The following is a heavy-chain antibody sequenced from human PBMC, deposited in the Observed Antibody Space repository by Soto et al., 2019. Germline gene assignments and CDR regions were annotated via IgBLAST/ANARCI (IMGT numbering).Heavy chain of an antibody. CDR1: GFTFSSYA. D-gene: IGHD3-22*01. V-gene: IGHV3-30-3*01. J-gene: IGHJ5*02. CDR3: ARDRGVVVIQIKSNWFDP. Sequence: GGSLRLSCAASGFTFSSYAMHWVRQAPGKGLEWVAVISYDGSNKYYADSVKGRFTISRDNSKNTLYLQMNSLRAEDTAVYYCARDRGVVVIQIKSNWFDPWGQGTLVTVSS. CDR2: ISYDGSNK.